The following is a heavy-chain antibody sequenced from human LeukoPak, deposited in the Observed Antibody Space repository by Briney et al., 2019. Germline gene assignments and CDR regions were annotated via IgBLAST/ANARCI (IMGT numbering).Heavy chain of an antibody. J-gene: IGHJ5*02. V-gene: IGHV3-7*01. D-gene: IGHD2-2*01. Sequence: GGSLRLSCAASGFTFSSNWLSWVRQAPGKGLEWVANIKQDGSKTYYVDSVKGRFTISRDNAKNSLSLQMNSLRAEDTAVYYCARETSLTGNWFDPWGQGTLVTVSS. CDR2: IKQDGSKT. CDR1: GFTFSSNW. CDR3: ARETSLTGNWFDP.